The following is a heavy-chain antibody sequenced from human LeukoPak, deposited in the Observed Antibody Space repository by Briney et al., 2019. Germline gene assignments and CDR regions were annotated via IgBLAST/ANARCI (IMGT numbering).Heavy chain of an antibody. CDR1: GYTFTVYY. CDR3: ARDGQGRPIVVVPAAILHYYYGMDV. D-gene: IGHD2-2*02. V-gene: IGHV1-2*06. Sequence: ASVKVSCKASGYTFTVYYMHWVRQAPGQGLEWMGRINPNSGGTNYAQKFQGRVTMTRDTSISTAYMELSRLRSDDTAVYYCARDGQGRPIVVVPAAILHYYYGMDVWGQGTTVTVSS. J-gene: IGHJ6*02. CDR2: INPNSGGT.